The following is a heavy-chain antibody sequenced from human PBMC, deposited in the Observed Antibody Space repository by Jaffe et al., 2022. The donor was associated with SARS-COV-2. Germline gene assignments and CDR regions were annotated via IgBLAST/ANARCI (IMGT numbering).Heavy chain of an antibody. V-gene: IGHV4-59*01. CDR3: ARGRNLLRFLEWAGTHQRWYGMDV. CDR1: GGSISSYY. Sequence: QVQLQESGPGLVKPSETLSLTCTVSGGSISSYYWSWIRQPPGKGLEWIGYIYYSGSTNYNPSLKSRVTISVDTSKNQFSLKLSSVTAADTAVYYCARGRNLLRFLEWAGTHQRWYGMDVWGQGTTVTVSS. CDR2: IYYSGST. J-gene: IGHJ6*02. D-gene: IGHD3-3*01.